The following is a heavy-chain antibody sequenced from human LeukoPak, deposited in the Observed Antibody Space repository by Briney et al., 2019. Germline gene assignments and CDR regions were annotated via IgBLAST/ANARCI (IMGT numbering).Heavy chain of an antibody. J-gene: IGHJ4*02. CDR1: GFTFSTYW. CDR2: IKQDGSEK. D-gene: IGHD1-26*01. Sequence: PGGSLRLSCAASGFTFSTYWMDWVRQAPGKGLEWVANIKQDGSEKYYVDSVKGRFTISRDNAKKSLYLQMNSLRAEDTAVYYCARDNLGALDYWGQGTLVTVSS. CDR3: ARDNLGALDY. V-gene: IGHV3-7*01.